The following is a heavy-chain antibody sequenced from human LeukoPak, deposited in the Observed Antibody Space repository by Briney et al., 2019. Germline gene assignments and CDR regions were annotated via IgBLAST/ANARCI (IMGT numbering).Heavy chain of an antibody. CDR3: ASQLWPNDAFDI. CDR1: GGSISSYY. V-gene: IGHV4-59*01. CDR2: IYYSGST. D-gene: IGHD5-18*01. Sequence: SETLSLTCTVSGGSISSYYWSWIRQPPGKGLEWIGYIYYSGSTNYNPSLKSLVTISVDTSKNQFSLKLSSVTAADTAVYYCASQLWPNDAFDIWGQGTMVTVSS. J-gene: IGHJ3*02.